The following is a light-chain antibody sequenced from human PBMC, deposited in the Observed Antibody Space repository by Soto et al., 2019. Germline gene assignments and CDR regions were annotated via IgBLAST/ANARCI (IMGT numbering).Light chain of an antibody. CDR2: AAS. V-gene: IGKV1-27*01. Sequence: DIQMTQSPSSLSASLGDRVTITCRASQGIGIYLAWFQQRPGKVPKLLIYAASTLQSGVPSRFSGSGSGTEFTLTISSLQPEDVATYYCQNYNSAPLTFGGGTRVEIK. CDR1: QGIGIY. CDR3: QNYNSAPLT. J-gene: IGKJ4*01.